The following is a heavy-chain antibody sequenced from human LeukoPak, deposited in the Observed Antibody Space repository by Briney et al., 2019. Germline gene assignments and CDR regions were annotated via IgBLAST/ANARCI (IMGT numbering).Heavy chain of an antibody. J-gene: IGHJ5*02. V-gene: IGHV4-59*12. CDR3: ARDKYGDYASWFDP. CDR2: IYYSGST. D-gene: IGHD4-17*01. CDR1: GGSFSGYY. Sequence: SETLSLTCAVYGGSFSGYYWSWIRQPPGKGLEWIGYIYYSGSTNYNPSLKSRVTISVDTSKNQFSLKLSSVTAADTAVYYCARDKYGDYASWFDPWGQGTLVTVSS.